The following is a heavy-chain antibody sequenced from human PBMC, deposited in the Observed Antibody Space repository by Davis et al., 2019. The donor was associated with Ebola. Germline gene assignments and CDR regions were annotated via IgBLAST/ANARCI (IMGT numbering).Heavy chain of an antibody. CDR1: GGSISSYY. CDR2: IYYSGST. J-gene: IGHJ6*02. V-gene: IGHV4-59*01. Sequence: PSETLSLTCTVSGGSISSYYWSWIRQPPGKGLEWIGYIYYSGSTNYNPSLKSRVTISVDTSKNQFSLKLSSVTAADTAVYYCARSEAYAYYYYGMDVWGQGTTVTVSS. CDR3: ARSEAYAYYYYGMDV. D-gene: IGHD2-8*01.